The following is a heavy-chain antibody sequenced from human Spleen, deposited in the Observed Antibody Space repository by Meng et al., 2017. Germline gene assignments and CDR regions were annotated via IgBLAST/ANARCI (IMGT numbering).Heavy chain of an antibody. CDR2: ISGSGGST. D-gene: IGHD4-23*01. Sequence: GGSLRLSCAASGFTFSSYSMNWVRQAPGKGLEWVSAISGSGGSTYYADSVKGRFTISRDNSKNTLYLQMNSLRAEDTAVYYCATTTVVKQLGPFDIWGQGTMVTVSS. CDR1: GFTFSSYS. CDR3: ATTTVVKQLGPFDI. V-gene: IGHV3-23*01. J-gene: IGHJ3*02.